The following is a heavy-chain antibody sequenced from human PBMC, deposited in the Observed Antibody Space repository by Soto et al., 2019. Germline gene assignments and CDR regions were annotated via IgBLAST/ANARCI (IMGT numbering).Heavy chain of an antibody. D-gene: IGHD4-17*01. CDR1: GFTFSSYA. CDR2: ISGSGGST. V-gene: IGHV3-23*01. CDR3: AKDKGGYGDYGVFYFDY. J-gene: IGHJ4*02. Sequence: EVQLLESGGGLVQPGGSLRLSCAASGFTFSSYAMSWVRQAPGKGLEWVSAISGSGGSTYYADSVKGRFTISRDNSKNTLYLQMNSLRAEDTAVYYCAKDKGGYGDYGVFYFDYWGQGTLVTVSS.